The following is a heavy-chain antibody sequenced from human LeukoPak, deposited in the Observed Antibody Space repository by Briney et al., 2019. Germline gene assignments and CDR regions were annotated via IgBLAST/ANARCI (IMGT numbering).Heavy chain of an antibody. CDR3: ARETLDALDL. CDR1: GFTISGDA. J-gene: IGHJ3*01. CDR2: ISFDGSYK. Sequence: GGSLRLSCTASGFTISGDAMHWVRQAPGKGLQWVAHISFDGSYKYYADSVKGRFTISRDNSKNTLYLQMNSLRTDDTALFYCARETLDALDLWGPGTLVTVSS. V-gene: IGHV3-30*04.